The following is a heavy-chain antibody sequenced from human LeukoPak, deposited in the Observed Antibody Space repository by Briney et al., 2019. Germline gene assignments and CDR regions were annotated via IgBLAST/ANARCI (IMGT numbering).Heavy chain of an antibody. Sequence: LRLSCTASGFTFGDYAMSWVRQAPGKGLEWVGFIRSKAYGGTTEYAASVKGRFTISRDDSKSIAYLQMNSLKTEDTAVYYCTRVGYCSSTSCSKAPFDYWGQGTLVTVSS. CDR3: TRVGYCSSTSCSKAPFDY. J-gene: IGHJ4*02. V-gene: IGHV3-49*04. CDR2: IRSKAYGGTT. CDR1: GFTFGDYA. D-gene: IGHD2-2*01.